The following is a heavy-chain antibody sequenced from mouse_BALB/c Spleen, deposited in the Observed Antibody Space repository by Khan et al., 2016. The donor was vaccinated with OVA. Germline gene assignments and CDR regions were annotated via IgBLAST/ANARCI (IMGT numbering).Heavy chain of an antibody. J-gene: IGHJ3*01. V-gene: IGHV3-8*02. CDR1: GDSITSGY. Sequence: EVQLQESRPSLVKPSQTLSLTCSVTGDSITSGYWNWIRKFPGSKLEYMGYIIYTGYTYYNPSLKSRISITRHTSKNQYYLQLNSVTDEDTATYYCARSTYRYAFVYWGQGTLVTVSA. CDR2: IIYTGYT. D-gene: IGHD2-14*01. CDR3: ARSTYRYAFVY.